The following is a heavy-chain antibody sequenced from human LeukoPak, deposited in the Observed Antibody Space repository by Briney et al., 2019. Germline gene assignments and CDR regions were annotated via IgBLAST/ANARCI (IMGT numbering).Heavy chain of an antibody. J-gene: IGHJ5*02. CDR2: IYYSGST. CDR3: ARRYSSGWAPFDP. V-gene: IGHV4-39*01. D-gene: IGHD6-19*01. Sequence: SETLSLTCTVSGGSISSSSYYWGWIRQPPWKGLEWIGSIYYSGSTYYNPSLKSRVTISVDTSENQFSLKLSSVTAADTAVYYCARRYSSGWAPFDPWGQGTLVTVSS. CDR1: GGSISSSSYY.